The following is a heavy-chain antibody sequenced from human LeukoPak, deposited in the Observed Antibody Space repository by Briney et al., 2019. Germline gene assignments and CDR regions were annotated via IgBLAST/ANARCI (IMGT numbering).Heavy chain of an antibody. CDR2: FDPDDGET. CDR3: ATDLTTFGGVIFDY. J-gene: IGHJ4*02. CDR1: GYTLTELS. D-gene: IGHD3-16*01. Sequence: ASVRVSCKVSGYTLTELSMHWVRQAPGKGLEWMGGFDPDDGETIYAQKFQGRVTMTEDTSTDTAYMELSSLRSEDTAVYYCATDLTTFGGVIFDYWGQGTLVTVSS. V-gene: IGHV1-24*01.